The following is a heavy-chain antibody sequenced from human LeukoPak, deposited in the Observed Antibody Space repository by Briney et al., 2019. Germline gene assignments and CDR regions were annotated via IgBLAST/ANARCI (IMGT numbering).Heavy chain of an antibody. CDR3: AKDSAGAAGSNYYYGMDV. CDR1: GFTFDDDA. Sequence: GGSLRLSCAAAGFTFDDDAMHWVRHAPGKGLEWVSLISWDGGSTYYADSVKGRFTISRDNSKNSLYLQINSLRAEDKALYYCAKDSAGAAGSNYYYGMDVWGKGPTVTVSS. V-gene: IGHV3-43D*04. CDR2: ISWDGGST. J-gene: IGHJ6*04. D-gene: IGHD6-13*01.